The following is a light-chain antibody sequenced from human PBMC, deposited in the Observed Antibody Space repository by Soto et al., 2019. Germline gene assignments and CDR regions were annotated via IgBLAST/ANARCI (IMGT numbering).Light chain of an antibody. Sequence: DVQMTQSPSTLSASVGDRVTITCRANQNIGEYLAWYQQKPGKAPKLLMFDASILESGVPSRFSGRGSGRQFTLTISSLQPDDFATYYCQQYSSDVFSFGPGTKVDVK. CDR1: QNIGEY. J-gene: IGKJ3*01. CDR2: DAS. V-gene: IGKV1-5*01. CDR3: QQYSSDVFS.